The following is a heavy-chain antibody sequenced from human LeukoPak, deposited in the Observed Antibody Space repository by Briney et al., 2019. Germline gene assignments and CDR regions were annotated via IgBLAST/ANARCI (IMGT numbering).Heavy chain of an antibody. D-gene: IGHD5-18*01. CDR1: GYTFTSYD. CDR3: ARVRGYSYGSYFDY. Sequence: ASVKVSCKASGYTFTSYDINWVRQATGQGLEWMGWMNPNSGNTGYAQKFQGRVTMTRNTSISTAYMELSSLRSEDTAVYYCARVRGYSYGSYFDYWGQGTLATVSS. CDR2: MNPNSGNT. J-gene: IGHJ4*02. V-gene: IGHV1-8*01.